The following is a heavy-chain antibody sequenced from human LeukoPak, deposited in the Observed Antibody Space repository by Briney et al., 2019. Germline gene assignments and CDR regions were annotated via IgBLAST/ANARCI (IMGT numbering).Heavy chain of an antibody. CDR3: AKEVVWYYGSGSPNIDY. D-gene: IGHD3-10*01. J-gene: IGHJ4*02. CDR1: GFSLSNYA. CDR2: ISGTGAST. Sequence: GGSLRLPCAASGFSLSNYAMSWVRQAPGKGLEWVSAISGTGASTYYADSVKGRFTISRDNSKTTLYLQMNSLRAEDTAVYYCAKEVVWYYGSGSPNIDYWGQGTLVTVSS. V-gene: IGHV3-23*01.